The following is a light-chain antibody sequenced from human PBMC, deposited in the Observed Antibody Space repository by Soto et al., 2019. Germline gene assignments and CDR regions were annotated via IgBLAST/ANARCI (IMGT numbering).Light chain of an antibody. V-gene: IGKV3-15*01. CDR2: AAS. J-gene: IGKJ3*01. CDR3: QQYHNWPVT. Sequence: EIVMTQSPAILSVSPGESATLSCRASQSISGKLAWYQQKPGQAPRLLIYAASVRATGIPARFSGSGSGTEFTLTISSLQSDDFAVYSCQQYHNWPVTFGPGTKVDI. CDR1: QSISGK.